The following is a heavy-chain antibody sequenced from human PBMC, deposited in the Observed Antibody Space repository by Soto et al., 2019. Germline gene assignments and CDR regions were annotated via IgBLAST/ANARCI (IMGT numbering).Heavy chain of an antibody. CDR3: ARDRGGSYFDY. CDR2: INAGNGNT. J-gene: IGHJ4*02. Sequence: ASVKVSCKASGYTFTNYAMHWVRQAPGQRLEWMGWINAGNGNTKYSQKFQGRVTITRDTSASTAYMELSSLRSEDTAVYYCARDRGGSYFDYWDQGTLVTVSS. CDR1: GYTFTNYA. V-gene: IGHV1-3*01. D-gene: IGHD1-26*01.